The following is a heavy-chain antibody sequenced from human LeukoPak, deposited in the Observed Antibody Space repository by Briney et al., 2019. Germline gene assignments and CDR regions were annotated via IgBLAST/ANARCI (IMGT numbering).Heavy chain of an antibody. CDR2: ISGSGGST. D-gene: IGHD3-10*01. V-gene: IGHV3-23*01. Sequence: GGFLRLSCAASGFTFSSYAMSWVCQAPGKGLEWVSAISGSGGSTYYADSVKGRFTISRDNSKNTLYLQMNSLRAEDTAVYYCATQNYYGSGSYYPYYFDYWGQGTLVTVSS. CDR3: ATQNYYGSGSYYPYYFDY. CDR1: GFTFSSYA. J-gene: IGHJ4*02.